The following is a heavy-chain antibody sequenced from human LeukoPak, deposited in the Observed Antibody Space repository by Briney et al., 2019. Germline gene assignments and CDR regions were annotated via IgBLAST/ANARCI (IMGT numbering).Heavy chain of an antibody. V-gene: IGHV1-18*04. CDR2: ISAYNGNT. D-gene: IGHD3-16*01. CDR3: AGDSHDYVWGSLGY. Sequence: GASVKVSCKASGYTFTSYGISWVRQAPGQGLEWMGWISAYNGNTNYAQKLQGRVTMTTDTSTSTAYMELRSLRSDDTAVYYCAGDSHDYVWGSLGYWGQGTLVTVSS. CDR1: GYTFTSYG. J-gene: IGHJ4*02.